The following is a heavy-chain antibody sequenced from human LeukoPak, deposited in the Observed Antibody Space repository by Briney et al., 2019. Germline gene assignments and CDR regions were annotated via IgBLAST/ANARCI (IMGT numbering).Heavy chain of an antibody. CDR2: ISGSGGST. Sequence: GGSLRLSCAASGFTFSSYAMSWVRQAPGKGLEWVSAISGSGGSTYYADSVKGRFTISRDNSKNTLYLQMNSLRAEDTAVYYCAKARRDQNQPDVHNAFDIWGQGTMVTVSS. D-gene: IGHD1-14*01. J-gene: IGHJ3*02. V-gene: IGHV3-23*01. CDR1: GFTFSSYA. CDR3: AKARRDQNQPDVHNAFDI.